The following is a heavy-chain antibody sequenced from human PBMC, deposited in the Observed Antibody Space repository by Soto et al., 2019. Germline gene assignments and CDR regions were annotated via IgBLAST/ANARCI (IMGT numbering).Heavy chain of an antibody. CDR3: AMVDVYVTPSPQDV. J-gene: IGHJ6*02. D-gene: IGHD3-16*01. Sequence: GASVKVSCKASGTTFSNFAIGWVRQAPGQGLEWMGWIDTYNGNTNYAQNVQGRVTLTTDTSTSTAYMELRSLRSNDTAIYYCAMVDVYVTPSPQDVWGQGTSVT. CDR1: GTTFSNFA. CDR2: IDTYNGNT. V-gene: IGHV1-18*01.